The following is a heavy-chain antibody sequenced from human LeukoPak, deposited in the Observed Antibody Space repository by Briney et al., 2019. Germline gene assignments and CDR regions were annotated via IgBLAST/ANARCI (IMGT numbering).Heavy chain of an antibody. Sequence: GGSLRLSCAASGFTFSSYAMSWVRQAPGKGLEWVSAISGSGGSTYYADSVKGRFTISRDNSKNTLYLQMNSLRAEDTAVYYCAASERGSGWYYLDYWGRGTLVTVSS. CDR3: AASERGSGWYYLDY. CDR1: GFTFSSYA. J-gene: IGHJ4*02. CDR2: ISGSGGST. D-gene: IGHD6-19*01. V-gene: IGHV3-23*01.